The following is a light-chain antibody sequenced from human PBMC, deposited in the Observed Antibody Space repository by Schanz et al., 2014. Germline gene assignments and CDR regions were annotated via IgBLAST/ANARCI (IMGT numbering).Light chain of an antibody. J-gene: IGLJ2*01. CDR2: EGS. CDR3: SSHTAITTAVV. CDR1: SSDVGSYNL. V-gene: IGLV2-14*02. Sequence: QSALTQPASVSGSPGQSITISCTGTSSDVGSYNLVSWYQQHPGKAPKLMIYEGSKRPSGVSNRFSASKSGNTASLTISGLQTEDEADYHCSSHTAITTAVVFGGGTKLTVL.